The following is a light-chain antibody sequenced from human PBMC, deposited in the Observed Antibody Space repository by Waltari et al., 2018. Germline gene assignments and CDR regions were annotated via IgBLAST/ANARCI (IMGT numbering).Light chain of an antibody. J-gene: IGLJ7*02. CDR3: QVWDSSSDQQVL. CDR2: YDG. CDR1: NFGNKN. V-gene: IGLV3-21*01. Sequence: SYDLTQPPSVSVSPGQTARITCGGDNFGNKNVQWYQQKPPHAPVLVIYYDGERPSGIPERFSASKSGNSATLTISGVEAGDEADYYCQVWDSSSDQQVLFGRGTRLTAL.